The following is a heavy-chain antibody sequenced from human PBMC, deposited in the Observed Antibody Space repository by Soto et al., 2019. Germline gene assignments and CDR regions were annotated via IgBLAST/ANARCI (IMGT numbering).Heavy chain of an antibody. V-gene: IGHV3-74*01. J-gene: IGHJ6*02. Sequence: VGSLRLSCAASGFIFSSYWMHWVRQAPGEGLVWVAHINNDGAYITYADSVRGRFTISRDNAKSTLYLQMNSLRAEDTAVYYCAGDLHGSGSFVYYGMDVWGQGTTVTVSS. CDR3: AGDLHGSGSFVYYGMDV. CDR1: GFIFSSYW. CDR2: INNDGAYI. D-gene: IGHD3-10*01.